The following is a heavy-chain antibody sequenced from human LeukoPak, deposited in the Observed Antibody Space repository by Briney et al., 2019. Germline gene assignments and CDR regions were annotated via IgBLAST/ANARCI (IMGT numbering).Heavy chain of an antibody. CDR2: ISSSGSTI. CDR3: AREAWGYDSSGYPN. V-gene: IGHV3-48*03. J-gene: IGHJ4*02. CDR1: GFTFSSYE. D-gene: IGHD3-22*01. Sequence: GGSLRLSCAASGFTFSSYEMNWVRQAPGKGLEWVSYISSSGSTIYYADSVKGRFTISRDNAKNSLYLQMNSLRAEDTAVYYCAREAWGYDSSGYPNWGQGTLVTVSS.